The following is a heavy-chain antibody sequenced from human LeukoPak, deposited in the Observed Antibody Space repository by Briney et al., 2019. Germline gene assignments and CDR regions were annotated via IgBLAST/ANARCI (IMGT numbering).Heavy chain of an antibody. Sequence: ASVKVSCKASGYTFTSYGISWVRQAPGQGLEWVGWISAYNGNTNYAQKLQGRVTMTTDTSTSTAYMELRSLRSDDTAVYYCARDIPPGYCSGGSCYFDYWGQGTLVTVSS. V-gene: IGHV1-18*04. CDR2: ISAYNGNT. CDR3: ARDIPPGYCSGGSCYFDY. J-gene: IGHJ4*02. CDR1: GYTFTSYG. D-gene: IGHD2-15*01.